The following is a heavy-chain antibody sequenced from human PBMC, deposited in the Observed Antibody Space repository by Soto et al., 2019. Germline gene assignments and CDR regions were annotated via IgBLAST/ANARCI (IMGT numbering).Heavy chain of an antibody. Sequence: ASVKVSCKASGYTFTSYYMHWVRQAPGQGLEWMGIINPSGGSTSYAQKFQGRVTMTRDTSTSTVYTELSSLRSEDTAVYYCARAALIVVVTAIPFDFDYWGQGTLVTVSS. CDR2: INPSGGST. J-gene: IGHJ4*02. V-gene: IGHV1-46*01. D-gene: IGHD2-21*02. CDR1: GYTFTSYY. CDR3: ARAALIVVVTAIPFDFDY.